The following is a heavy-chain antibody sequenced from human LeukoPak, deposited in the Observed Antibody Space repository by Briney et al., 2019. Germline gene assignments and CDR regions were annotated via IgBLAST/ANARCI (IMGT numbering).Heavy chain of an antibody. V-gene: IGHV5-51*01. J-gene: IGHJ4*02. Sequence: NRGESLKISCKTSGYIFTDYWIGWVRQVPGKGLEWMGIIYPDDSDTRYSPSFRGQVTISADKSTSTAYLQWSSLKASDTAMYYCTRGAPIFYYFESWGQGTLVSVSA. CDR1: GYIFTDYW. CDR3: TRGAPIFYYFES. CDR2: IYPDDSDT.